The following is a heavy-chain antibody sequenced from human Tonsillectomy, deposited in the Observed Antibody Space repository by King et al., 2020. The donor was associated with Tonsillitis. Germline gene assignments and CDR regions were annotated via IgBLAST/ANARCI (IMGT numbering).Heavy chain of an antibody. D-gene: IGHD2-2*02. J-gene: IGHJ4*02. CDR3: TRIEVYCSSSSCYTRQGY. V-gene: IGHV3-73*01. CDR1: GFTFSGSA. CDR2: IRSKANSYAT. Sequence: VQLVESGGGLVQPGGSLKLSCAASGFTFSGSAMHWVRQASGKGLEWVGRIRSKANSYATAYAASVKDRFTISRDDSKNTAYLQMNSLKTEDTAVYYCTRIEVYCSSSSCYTRQGYWGQGTLVTVSS.